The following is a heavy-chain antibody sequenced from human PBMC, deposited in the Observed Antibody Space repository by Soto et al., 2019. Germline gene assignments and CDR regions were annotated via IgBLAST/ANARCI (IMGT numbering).Heavy chain of an antibody. D-gene: IGHD2-2*01. CDR2: INPNSGGT. CDR3: ARGYCSFTSCYGHYYYYMDV. CDR1: GYTFTGYY. J-gene: IGHJ6*03. V-gene: IGHV1-2*04. Sequence: ASVKVSCKASGYTFTGYYMHWVRQAPGQGLEWMGWINPNSGGTNYAQKFQGWVTMTRDTSISTAYMELSRLRSDDTAVYYCARGYCSFTSCYGHYYYYMDVRGKGTTVTGSS.